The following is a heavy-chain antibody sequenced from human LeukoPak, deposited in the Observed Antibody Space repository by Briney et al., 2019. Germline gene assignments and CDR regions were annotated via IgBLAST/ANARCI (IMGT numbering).Heavy chain of an antibody. V-gene: IGHV3-33*01. Sequence: PGGSLRLSCAASGFTFSSYGMDWVRQAPGKGVEWGAVIWYDGSNKYYADSVKGRFTISRDNSNNTLYLQMNSLRAEDTAVYYCARGVGATDFFDYWGQGTLVTVSS. J-gene: IGHJ4*02. CDR1: GFTFSSYG. D-gene: IGHD1-26*01. CDR2: IWYDGSNK. CDR3: ARGVGATDFFDY.